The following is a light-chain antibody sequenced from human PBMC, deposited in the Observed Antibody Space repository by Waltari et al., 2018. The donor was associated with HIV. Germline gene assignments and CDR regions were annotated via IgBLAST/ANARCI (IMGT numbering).Light chain of an antibody. CDR2: DVI. V-gene: IGLV2-14*03. CDR1: SSDVGAYNY. CDR3: SSYTGSSTYV. J-gene: IGLJ1*01. Sequence: QSALTQPASVSGSPGQSITVSCTGTSSDVGAYNYVSWYQQHPGKAPKLMIYDVISRPSGVSNRFSGSKSGNTASLTISGLQSEDEADYYCSSYTGSSTYVFGAGTKVTVL.